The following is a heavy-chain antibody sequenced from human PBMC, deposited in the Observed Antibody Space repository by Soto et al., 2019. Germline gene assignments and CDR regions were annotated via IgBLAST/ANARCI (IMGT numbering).Heavy chain of an antibody. J-gene: IGHJ3*02. CDR2: ISGSGGST. V-gene: IGHV3-23*01. Sequence: EVQLFESGGGLVQPGGSLRLSCAASGFTFSSYAMSWVRQAPGKGLEWVSAISGSGGSTYYADSVKGRFTISRDNSKNTLYLQMNSLRAEDTAVYYCAKDGNVGIVVFTDAFDIWGQGTMVTVSS. D-gene: IGHD2-2*03. CDR1: GFTFSSYA. CDR3: AKDGNVGIVVFTDAFDI.